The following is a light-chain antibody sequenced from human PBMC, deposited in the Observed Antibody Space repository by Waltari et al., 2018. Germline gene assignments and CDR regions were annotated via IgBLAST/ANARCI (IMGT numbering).Light chain of an antibody. Sequence: QSALTQPASVSGSPGQSITISCTGSNSDVGGYNFVSWYQQHPGTAPKLMIYDVSNRPSGVSNRFSGSKSGNTASLTISGLQPEDAADYYCNSYSTSSTFVFGTGTRVTVL. V-gene: IGLV2-14*01. CDR1: NSDVGGYNF. CDR3: NSYSTSSTFV. CDR2: DVS. J-gene: IGLJ1*01.